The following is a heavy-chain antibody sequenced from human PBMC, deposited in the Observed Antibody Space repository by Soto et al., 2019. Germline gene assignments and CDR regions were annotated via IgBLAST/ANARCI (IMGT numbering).Heavy chain of an antibody. CDR1: GYTFTSYG. CDR3: ARGTIMITFGGVIARYWFDP. J-gene: IGHJ5*02. D-gene: IGHD3-16*02. Sequence: GASVKVSCKASGYTFTSYGISWVRQAPGQGLEGMGWISAYNGNTNYAQKLQGRVTMTTDTSTSTAYMELRSLRSDDTAVYYCARGTIMITFGGVIARYWFDPWGQGTLVTVSS. V-gene: IGHV1-18*01. CDR2: ISAYNGNT.